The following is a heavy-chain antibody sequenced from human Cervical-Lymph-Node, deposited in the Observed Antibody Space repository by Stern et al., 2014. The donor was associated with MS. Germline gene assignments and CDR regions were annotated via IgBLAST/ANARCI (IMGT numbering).Heavy chain of an antibody. CDR1: GFSLSNAGMG. CDR3: ARTLLLLFGDFSSRWFDP. J-gene: IGHJ5*02. D-gene: IGHD2-21*01. Sequence: ESGPVLVKSTETLTLTCTVSGFSLSNAGMGVSWIRQPPGKALEWLAPNFANDEKSYRTSLKSRLTISKDTSKSQVVLTMTNMDPLDTATYYCARTLLLLFGDFSSRWFDPWGQGTLVTVSS. V-gene: IGHV2-26*01. CDR2: NFANDEK.